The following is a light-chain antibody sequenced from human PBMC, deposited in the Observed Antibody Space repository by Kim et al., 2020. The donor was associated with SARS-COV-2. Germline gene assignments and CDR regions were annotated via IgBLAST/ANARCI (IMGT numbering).Light chain of an antibody. CDR2: RTT. Sequence: VTMSFSRATANIENGPIAWYQQRPRTAPKFLIYRTTQRPSRVPDRFSGSTSGTSAFLTISGLHSEDEADYFCATWDDSLNGPVFGGGTKLTVL. CDR3: ATWDDSLNGPV. J-gene: IGLJ2*01. V-gene: IGLV1-44*01. CDR1: TANIENGP.